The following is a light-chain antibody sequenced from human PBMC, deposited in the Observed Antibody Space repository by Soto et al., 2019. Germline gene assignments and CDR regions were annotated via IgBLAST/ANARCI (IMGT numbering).Light chain of an antibody. CDR1: QSVSSN. CDR2: GAS. V-gene: IGKV3-15*01. J-gene: IGKJ2*01. CDR3: QQYNNWPPYT. Sequence: EIVMTQSPATLSVSPGERATLSCRASQSVSSNLAWYQQKPGQAPRLLIYGASTRATGIPARFSGSGSGTEFPRNISSLQSEDFAVYYCQQYNNWPPYTFGQGTKLEIK.